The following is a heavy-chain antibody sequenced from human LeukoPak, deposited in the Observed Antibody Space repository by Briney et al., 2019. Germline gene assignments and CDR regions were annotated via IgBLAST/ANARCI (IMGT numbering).Heavy chain of an antibody. D-gene: IGHD6-6*01. V-gene: IGHV3-21*04. CDR2: ISSSSSYI. J-gene: IGHJ4*02. CDR1: GFTVSSNY. Sequence: GGSLRLSCSASGFTVSSNYMSWVRQAPGKGLEWVSSISSSSSYIYYADSVKGRFTISRDNSKNTLYLQMNSLRAEDTAVYYCAKDSSSPSYYFDYWGQGTLVTVSS. CDR3: AKDSSSPSYYFDY.